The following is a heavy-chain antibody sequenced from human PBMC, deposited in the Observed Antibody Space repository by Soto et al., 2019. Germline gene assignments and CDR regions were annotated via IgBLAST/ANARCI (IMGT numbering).Heavy chain of an antibody. CDR2: IYYSGST. Sequence: HVQLQESGPGLVKPSETLSLTCTGSGGSISSYYWSWLRQPPGKGLAVIGYIYYSGSTNYTPTLKGRVTISVDTSKNQCSLKLSSVTATDTAVYYCAGTIAALDAFDIWGQGTMVTVSS. V-gene: IGHV4-59*01. CDR1: GGSISSYY. D-gene: IGHD6-13*01. CDR3: AGTIAALDAFDI. J-gene: IGHJ3*02.